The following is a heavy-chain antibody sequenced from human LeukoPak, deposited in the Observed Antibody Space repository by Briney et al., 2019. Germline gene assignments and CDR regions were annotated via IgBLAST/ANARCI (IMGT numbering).Heavy chain of an antibody. D-gene: IGHD7-27*01. V-gene: IGHV1-2*02. CDR2: INPNSGGT. Sequence: ASVKVSCKASGYTFTGYYMHWVRQAPGQGLEWMGWINPNSGGTNYAQKSQGRVTMTRDTSISTAYMELSRLRSDDTAVYYCARGLGIFWPGNVYYFDYWGQGTLVTVSS. CDR1: GYTFTGYY. CDR3: ARGLGIFWPGNVYYFDY. J-gene: IGHJ4*02.